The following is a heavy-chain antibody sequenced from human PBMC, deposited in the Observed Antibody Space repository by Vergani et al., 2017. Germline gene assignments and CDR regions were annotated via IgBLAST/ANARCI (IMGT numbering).Heavy chain of an antibody. CDR1: GYTFTSYG. D-gene: IGHD3-16*01. CDR2: ISAYNGKT. Sequence: QVQLVQSGAEVKKPGASVKVSCKASGYTFTSYGISWVRQAPGQGLEWMGWISAYNGKTDYAQKVQGGVTMTTDTSTSTAYMELRSLGSDDTAVYYCVRDKGDFNAFDIWGQGTMVTVSS. CDR3: VRDKGDFNAFDI. V-gene: IGHV1-18*01. J-gene: IGHJ3*02.